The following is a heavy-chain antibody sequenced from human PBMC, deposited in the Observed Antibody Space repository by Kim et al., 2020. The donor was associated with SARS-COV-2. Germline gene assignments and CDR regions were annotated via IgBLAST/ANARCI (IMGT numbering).Heavy chain of an antibody. CDR1: GFTLNTYT. V-gene: IGHV3-30*04. Sequence: GGSLRLSCAASGFTLNTYTMHWVRQAPGKGLEWVSLISYDGDIKYYADSLKGRFTISRDNSKNTLYLQMNSLRAEDTAVYFCARGTADHHAFDYWGQGTLVTVSA. J-gene: IGHJ4*02. CDR3: ARGTADHHAFDY. CDR2: ISYDGDIK. D-gene: IGHD2-2*01.